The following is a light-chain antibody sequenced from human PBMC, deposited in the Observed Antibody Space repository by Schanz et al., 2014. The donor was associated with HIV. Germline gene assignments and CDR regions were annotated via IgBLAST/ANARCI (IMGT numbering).Light chain of an antibody. CDR1: QGISSW. CDR3: QYFGNSGGT. Sequence: DIQMTQSPSSVSASVGDRVTITCRASQGISSWLAWYQQKPGKAPKLLIYAASTLQSGVPSRFSGSGYGTDFTLNISCLQPEDFAVYFCQYFGNSGGTFGGGTKVEIK. J-gene: IGKJ4*01. CDR2: AAS. V-gene: IGKV1-12*01.